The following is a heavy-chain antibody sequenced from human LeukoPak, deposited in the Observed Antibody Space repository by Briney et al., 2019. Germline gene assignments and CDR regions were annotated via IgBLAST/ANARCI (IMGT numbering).Heavy chain of an antibody. D-gene: IGHD3-10*01. V-gene: IGHV4-38-2*02. CDR3: ARERITMVRGVITHRYYFDY. J-gene: IGHJ4*02. CDR2: IYHSGTT. CDR1: NYSINSDYY. Sequence: SETLSLTCSVSNYSINSDYYWGWIRQSPGKGLEWIGCIYHSGTTYYNPSLKSRVTISVDTSKNQFSLKLTSVTAADTAVYYCARERITMVRGVITHRYYFDYWGQGTLVTVSS.